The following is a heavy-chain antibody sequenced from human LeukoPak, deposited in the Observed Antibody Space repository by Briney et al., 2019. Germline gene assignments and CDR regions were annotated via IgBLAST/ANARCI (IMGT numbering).Heavy chain of an antibody. D-gene: IGHD3-22*01. CDR1: GFTFSSYA. J-gene: IGHJ4*02. Sequence: GRSLRLSCAASGFTFSSYAMHWVRQAPGKGLEWVAVISYDGSNKYYAESVKGRFTISRDNSKNTLYLQVNSLRPEDTAVYYCARGERFSSGFESVGGDYWGQGTLVTVSS. CDR3: ARGERFSSGFESVGGDY. CDR2: ISYDGSNK. V-gene: IGHV3-30-3*01.